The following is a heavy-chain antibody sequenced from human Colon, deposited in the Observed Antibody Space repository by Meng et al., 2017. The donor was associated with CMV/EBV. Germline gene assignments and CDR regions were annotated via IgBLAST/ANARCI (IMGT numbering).Heavy chain of an antibody. V-gene: IGHV4-4*02. Sequence: LTCAVSGGSITSSNWWSWVRQPPGKGLEWIGEIHHSGSTSYNPSLKSRVTISLDKSKNQFSLKLSSVTAADTAVYYCARRLGGLDVWGQGTTVTVSS. CDR1: GGSITSSNW. CDR3: ARRLGGLDV. CDR2: IHHSGST. J-gene: IGHJ6*02.